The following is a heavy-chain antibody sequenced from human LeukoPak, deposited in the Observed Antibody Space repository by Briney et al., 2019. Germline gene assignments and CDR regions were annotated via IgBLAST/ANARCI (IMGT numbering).Heavy chain of an antibody. CDR1: GFAFSSYG. CDR3: AKDQDSGKYHVRHFQH. D-gene: IGHD1-26*01. CDR2: ISYDGSKK. J-gene: IGHJ1*01. Sequence: GSLRLSCAASGFAFSSYGMHWVRQAPGKGLEWVAVISYDGSKKFYADSVKGRFTISRDNSKNTLSLQMDSLRAEDTAVYYCAKDQDSGKYHVRHFQHWGQGTLVTVSS. V-gene: IGHV3-30*18.